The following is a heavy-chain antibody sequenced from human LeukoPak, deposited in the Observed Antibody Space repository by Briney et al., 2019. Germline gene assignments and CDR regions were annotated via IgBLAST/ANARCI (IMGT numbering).Heavy chain of an antibody. CDR2: IKGDGSST. CDR1: GFTFSTYW. D-gene: IGHD6-13*01. Sequence: SGGSLRLSCAASGFTFSTYWMHWVRQAPGKGLVWVARIKGDGSSTIYADSVKGRFTISRDNSKNTLYLQMSSLRAEDTAVYYCAKEEAADGDAFDIWGQGTMVTVSS. CDR3: AKEEAADGDAFDI. J-gene: IGHJ3*02. V-gene: IGHV3-74*01.